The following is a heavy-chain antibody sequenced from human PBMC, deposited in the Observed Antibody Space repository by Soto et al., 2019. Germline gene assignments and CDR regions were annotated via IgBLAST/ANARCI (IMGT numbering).Heavy chain of an antibody. V-gene: IGHV3-23*01. CDR3: ARDRSTDFGLDV. J-gene: IGHJ6*02. CDR1: GFTFSDYV. D-gene: IGHD3-3*01. CDR2: ISDGGERT. Sequence: EVLLLESGGDSVQPGGSLRLSCVASGFTFSDYVMSWVRQVPGKGLEWVSSISDGGERTDYRDSVRGRFTISSDNARFTLHLQMNSLRVDDTATYFCARDRSTDFGLDVWGQGTTVTVSS.